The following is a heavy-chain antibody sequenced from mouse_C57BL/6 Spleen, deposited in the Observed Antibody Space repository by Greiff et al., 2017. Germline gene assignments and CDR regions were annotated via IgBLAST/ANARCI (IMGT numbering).Heavy chain of an antibody. V-gene: IGHV5-6*01. CDR2: LSSGGSYT. CDR1: GFTFSSYG. CDR3: ARHAYYGSSPYYYAMDD. J-gene: IGHJ4*01. Sequence: EVQGVESGGDLVKPGGSLQLPCAASGFTFSSYGLSWVRQTPDKRLAWVATLSSGGSYTYSPDSVKGLFTISREKAENTLYRQMSRLKSEDTAMYYGARHAYYGSSPYYYAMDDWGQGTSVTGSS. D-gene: IGHD1-1*01.